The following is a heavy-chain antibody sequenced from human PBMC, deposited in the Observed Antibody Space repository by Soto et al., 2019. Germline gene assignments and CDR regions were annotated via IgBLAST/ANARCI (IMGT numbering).Heavy chain of an antibody. J-gene: IGHJ4*02. V-gene: IGHV3-30*18. CDR2: ISYDGSNK. CDR1: GFTFSSYG. D-gene: IGHD3-3*01. CDR3: AEDQQNSIYNYDFWSGYYRALDY. Sequence: PGGSLRLSCAASGFTFSSYGMHWVRQAPGKGLEWVAVISYDGSNKYYADSVKGRFTISRDNSKNTLYLQMNSLRAEDTAVYYCAEDQQNSIYNYDFWSGYYRALDYWGQGTLVTVSS.